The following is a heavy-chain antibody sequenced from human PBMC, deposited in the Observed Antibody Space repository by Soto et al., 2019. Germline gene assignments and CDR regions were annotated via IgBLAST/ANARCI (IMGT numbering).Heavy chain of an antibody. Sequence: EVQLVESGGGLVQPGRSLRLSCAASGFTFDDYAVHWVRQAPGKGLEWVSGISWKGGTIGYADSVKGRFTVSRDNARNSLYLQMNSLRPGDTALYYCAKARYCSSTSCPYGLDVWGQGTTVTVSS. CDR3: AKARYCSSTSCPYGLDV. CDR1: GFTFDDYA. D-gene: IGHD2-2*01. CDR2: ISWKGGTI. J-gene: IGHJ6*02. V-gene: IGHV3-9*01.